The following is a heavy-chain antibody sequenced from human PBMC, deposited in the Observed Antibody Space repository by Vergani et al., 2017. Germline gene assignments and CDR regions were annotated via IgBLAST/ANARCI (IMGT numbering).Heavy chain of an antibody. CDR1: GFTFSSYA. Sequence: QVQLVESGGGVVQPGRSLRLSCAASGFTFSSYAMHWVRQAPGKGLEWVAVISYDGSNKYYADSVKGRFTISRDNYKNTLYLQMNSLRAEDTAVYYCARDGSGYCSSTSCSGDAFDIWGQGTMVTVSS. V-gene: IGHV3-30-3*01. D-gene: IGHD2-2*01. CDR2: ISYDGSNK. CDR3: ARDGSGYCSSTSCSGDAFDI. J-gene: IGHJ3*02.